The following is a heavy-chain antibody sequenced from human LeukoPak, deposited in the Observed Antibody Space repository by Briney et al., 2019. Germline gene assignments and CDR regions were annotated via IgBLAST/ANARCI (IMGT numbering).Heavy chain of an antibody. CDR2: INPSGGST. Sequence: GASVKVSCKASGYTFTSYYMHWVRQAPGQGLEWMGIINPSGGSTSYAQKFQGRVTMTRDTSTSTVYMELSSLRSEDTAVYYCATFREERYGSGYYFDCWGQGTLVTVSS. CDR3: ATFREERYGSGYYFDC. D-gene: IGHD3-10*01. CDR1: GYTFTSYY. J-gene: IGHJ4*02. V-gene: IGHV1-46*01.